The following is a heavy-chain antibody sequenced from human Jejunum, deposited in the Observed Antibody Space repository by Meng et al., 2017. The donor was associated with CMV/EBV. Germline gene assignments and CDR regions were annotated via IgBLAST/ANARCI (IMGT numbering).Heavy chain of an antibody. CDR3: VREDIVVFDY. D-gene: IGHD2-15*01. Sequence: SWAVSGFTYSNFWMRWVRQSPGMGLEWVANIKQDGSATYYADSVKGRFTISRDNAKNSLYLQMDNLRADDTAVYYCVREDIVVFDYWGQGTLVTVSS. V-gene: IGHV3-7*01. CDR2: IKQDGSAT. J-gene: IGHJ4*02. CDR1: GFTYSNFW.